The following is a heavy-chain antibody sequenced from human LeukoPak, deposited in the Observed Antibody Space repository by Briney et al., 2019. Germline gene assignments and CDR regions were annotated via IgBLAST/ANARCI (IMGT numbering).Heavy chain of an antibody. Sequence: ASVKVSCNASGYTFTSYYMHWVRQAPGQRLEWMGIINPSGGSTSYALKFQGRVTMTRDTSTSTVYMELSSLRSEDTAVYYCAQVAGTGDYWGQGTLVTVSS. J-gene: IGHJ4*02. D-gene: IGHD6-19*01. V-gene: IGHV1-46*01. CDR1: GYTFTSYY. CDR2: INPSGGST. CDR3: AQVAGTGDY.